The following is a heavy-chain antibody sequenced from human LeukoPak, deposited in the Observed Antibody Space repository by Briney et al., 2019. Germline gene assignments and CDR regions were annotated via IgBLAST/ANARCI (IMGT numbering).Heavy chain of an antibody. Sequence: SGTLSLTCTVSGGSIGTNYWTWIRQPPGKGLEYIGYIYYTGGTNYNPSLKSRVTISVDTSKNQFSLKLSSVTAADTAVYFCAKYGNSGWVIDNWGQGTLVTVSS. D-gene: IGHD6-19*01. CDR2: IYYTGGT. CDR1: GGSIGTNY. J-gene: IGHJ4*02. CDR3: AKYGNSGWVIDN. V-gene: IGHV4-59*08.